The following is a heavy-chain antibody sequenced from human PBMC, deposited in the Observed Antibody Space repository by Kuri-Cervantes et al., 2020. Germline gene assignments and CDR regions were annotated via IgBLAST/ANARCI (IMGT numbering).Heavy chain of an antibody. CDR2: ISYDGSNK. CDR3: AKDAVGATTWVDY. Sequence: GESLKISCAASGFTFSSYAMHRVRQAPGKGLEWVAVISYDGSNKYYADSVKGRFTISRDNSKNTPYLQMNSLRAEDTAVYYCAKDAVGATTWVDYWGQGTLVTVSS. V-gene: IGHV3-30*04. CDR1: GFTFSSYA. J-gene: IGHJ4*02. D-gene: IGHD1-26*01.